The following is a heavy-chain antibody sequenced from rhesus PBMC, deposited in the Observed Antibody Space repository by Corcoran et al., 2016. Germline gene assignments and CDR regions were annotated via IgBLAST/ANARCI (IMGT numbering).Heavy chain of an antibody. CDR2: ISNGGGST. CDR1: GFTFSDNS. Sequence: EVQLVESGGGLAKPGGSLRLSCAASGFTFSDNSMDWVRQGPRKGLEWFLRISNGGGSTWYADAVKGRFTISRENAKNTLYLQMNSLRAEDTAVYYCARAWVNYFDYWGQGVLVTVSS. J-gene: IGHJ4*01. CDR3: ARAWVNYFDY. V-gene: IGHV3-178*01. D-gene: IGHD5-24*01.